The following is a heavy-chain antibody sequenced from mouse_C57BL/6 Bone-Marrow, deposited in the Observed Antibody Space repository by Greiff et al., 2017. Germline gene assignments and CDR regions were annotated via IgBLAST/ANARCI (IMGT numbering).Heavy chain of an antibody. Sequence: EVQLQESGGGLVKPGGSLKLSCAASGFTFSDYGMHWVRQAPEKGLEWVAYISSGSSTIYYADTVKGRFTISRDNAKNTLFLQMTSLRSEDTAMYYCARDLGRYYAMDYWGQGTSVTVSS. CDR3: ARDLGRYYAMDY. V-gene: IGHV5-17*01. D-gene: IGHD4-1*01. CDR1: GFTFSDYG. CDR2: ISSGSSTI. J-gene: IGHJ4*01.